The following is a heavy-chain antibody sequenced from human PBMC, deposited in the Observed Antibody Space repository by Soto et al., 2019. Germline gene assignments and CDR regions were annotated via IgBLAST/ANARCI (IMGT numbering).Heavy chain of an antibody. Sequence: QVQLVQSGAEVKKPGASVKVSCKASGYTFTGYYMHWVRQAPGQGLEWMGWINPNSGGTNYAQKFQGRVTMTRDTSISTAYMERSRLRSDDTAVYYCARDMSSSGWFHQGYFDLWCRGTLVTVSS. CDR2: INPNSGGT. J-gene: IGHJ2*01. D-gene: IGHD6-19*01. CDR1: GYTFTGYY. CDR3: ARDMSSSGWFHQGYFDL. V-gene: IGHV1-2*02.